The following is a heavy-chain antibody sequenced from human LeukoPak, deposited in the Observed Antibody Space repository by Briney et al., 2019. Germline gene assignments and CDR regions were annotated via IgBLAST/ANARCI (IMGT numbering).Heavy chain of an antibody. CDR1: GGSFSGYY. CDR2: INHSGST. Sequence: SETLSLTCAVYGGSFSGYYWSWIRQPPGKGLEWIGEINHSGSTNYNPSLKSRVTISVDTSKNQFSLKLSSVTAADMAVYYCARRGYYYGSGSYSDYWGQGTLVTVSS. V-gene: IGHV4-34*01. D-gene: IGHD3-10*01. CDR3: ARRGYYYGSGSYSDY. J-gene: IGHJ4*02.